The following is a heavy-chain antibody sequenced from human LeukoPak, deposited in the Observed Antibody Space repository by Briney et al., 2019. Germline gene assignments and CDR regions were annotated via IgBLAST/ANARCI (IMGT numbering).Heavy chain of an antibody. Sequence: GESLKISCKGSGYSFSSYWIGWVRQMPGKGLEWMGIIYPSDSDTSYSPSFQGQVTISADKSISTAYLQWSSLKASDTAIYYCARGGTYRYGSSDYWGQGTLVTVSS. V-gene: IGHV5-51*01. CDR3: ARGGTYRYGSSDY. D-gene: IGHD5-18*01. J-gene: IGHJ4*02. CDR1: GYSFSSYW. CDR2: IYPSDSDT.